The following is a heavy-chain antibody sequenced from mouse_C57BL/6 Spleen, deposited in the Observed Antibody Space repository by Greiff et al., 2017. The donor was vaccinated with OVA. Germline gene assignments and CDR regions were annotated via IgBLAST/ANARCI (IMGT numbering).Heavy chain of an antibody. CDR1: CYAFSSSW. CDR2: IYPGDGDT. V-gene: IGHV1-82*01. J-gene: IGHJ3*01. D-gene: IGHD1-1*01. CDR3: ARDYYGSSWFAY. Sequence: VPLPQSGPELVKPGASVKISCTASCYAFSSSWMNWVKQRPGQGLEWLGRIYPGDGDTNYNGKFKGKATLTADKASSTAYMQLSSLTSEDSAVYFCARDYYGSSWFAYWGQGTLVTVSA.